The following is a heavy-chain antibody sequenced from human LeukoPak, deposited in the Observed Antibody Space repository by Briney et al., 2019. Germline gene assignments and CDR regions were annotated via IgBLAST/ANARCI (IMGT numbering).Heavy chain of an antibody. D-gene: IGHD3-22*01. J-gene: IGHJ4*02. Sequence: GRSLRLSCAASGFTFDDYAMHWVRQAPGKCLEWVSGISWNSGSIGYADSVKGRFTISRDNAKNSLYLQMNSLRAEDTALYYCARDNYYDSSGYYRYWGQGTLVTVSS. CDR3: ARDNYYDSSGYYRY. CDR1: GFTFDDYA. CDR2: ISWNSGSI. V-gene: IGHV3-9*01.